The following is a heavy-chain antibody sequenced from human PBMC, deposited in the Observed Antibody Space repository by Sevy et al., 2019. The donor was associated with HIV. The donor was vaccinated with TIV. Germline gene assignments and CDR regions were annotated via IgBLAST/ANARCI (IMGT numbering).Heavy chain of an antibody. CDR1: GFTFSTYA. Sequence: GGSLRLSCAASGFTFSTYAMNWVRQAPGKGLEWVSATSGRGGMTYYADSVKGRFTISRDNSKNTLYLQMNSLTAEDTAVYYCARDCNSASCLWGLDVWGQGTTVTVSS. CDR2: TSGRGGMT. D-gene: IGHD1-26*01. CDR3: ARDCNSASCLWGLDV. J-gene: IGHJ6*02. V-gene: IGHV3-23*01.